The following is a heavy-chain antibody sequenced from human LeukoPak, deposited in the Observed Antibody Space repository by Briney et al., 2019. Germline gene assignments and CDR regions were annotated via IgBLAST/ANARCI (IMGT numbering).Heavy chain of an antibody. CDR1: GFTFSSYA. CDR3: ARDIYDGTAPDNWFDP. V-gene: IGHV3-30*01. CDR2: ISYDGSNK. J-gene: IGHJ5*02. Sequence: PEGSLRLSCAASGFTFSSYAMHWVRQAPGKGLEWVAVISYDGSNKYYADSVKGRFTISRDNSKNTLYLQMNSLRAEDTAVYYCARDIYDGTAPDNWFDPWGQGTLVTVSS. D-gene: IGHD5/OR15-5a*01.